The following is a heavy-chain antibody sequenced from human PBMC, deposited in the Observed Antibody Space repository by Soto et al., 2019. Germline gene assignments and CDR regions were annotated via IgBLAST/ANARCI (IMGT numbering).Heavy chain of an antibody. CDR1: GFTFSSYA. CDR2: ISGSGGST. Sequence: EVQLLESGGGLVQPGGSLRLSCAASGFTFSSYAMSWVRQAPGKGLEWVSAISGSGGSTYYADSVKGRFTSSRDNSKNTLYLQMNSLRAEDTAVYYCANLEGPPYGDYVYLDYWGQGTLVTVSS. D-gene: IGHD4-17*01. V-gene: IGHV3-23*01. CDR3: ANLEGPPYGDYVYLDY. J-gene: IGHJ4*02.